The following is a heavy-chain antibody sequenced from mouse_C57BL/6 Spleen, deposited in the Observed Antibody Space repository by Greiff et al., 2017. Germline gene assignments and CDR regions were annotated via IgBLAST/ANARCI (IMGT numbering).Heavy chain of an antibody. D-gene: IGHD1-1*01. V-gene: IGHV1-15*01. J-gene: IGHJ2*01. Sequence: QVQLQQSGAELVRPGASVTLSCKASGYTFTDYEMHWVKQTPVHGLEWIGAIDPETGGTAYNQKFKGKAILTADKSSSTAYMELRSLTSEDSAVYYCTSYYGSRSFDYWGQGTTLTVSS. CDR2: IDPETGGT. CDR3: TSYYGSRSFDY. CDR1: GYTFTDYE.